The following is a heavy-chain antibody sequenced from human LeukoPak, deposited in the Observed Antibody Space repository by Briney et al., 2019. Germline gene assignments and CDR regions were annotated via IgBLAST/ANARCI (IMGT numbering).Heavy chain of an antibody. V-gene: IGHV3-9*01. CDR1: GFTFDDYA. D-gene: IGHD2-15*01. CDR3: AKDMRGYCSGGSCYLDYYFDY. Sequence: PGGSLRLSCAASGFTFDDYAMHWVRQAPGKGLEWVSGISWNSGSIGYADSVKGRFTISRDNAKNSPYLQMNSLRAEDTALYYCAKDMRGYCSGGSCYLDYYFDYWGQGTLVTVSS. CDR2: ISWNSGSI. J-gene: IGHJ4*02.